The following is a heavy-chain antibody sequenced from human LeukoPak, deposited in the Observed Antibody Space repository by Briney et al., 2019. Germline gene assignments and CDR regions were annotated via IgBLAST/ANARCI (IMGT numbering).Heavy chain of an antibody. CDR1: GYTFTSYG. Sequence: ASVKVSCKASGYTFTSYGISWVRQAPGQGLEWTGWISAYNGNTNYAQKLQGRVTMTTDTSTSTAYMELRSLRSDDTAVYYCARVPYYLNYYYYYMDVWGKGTTVTVSS. CDR2: ISAYNGNT. CDR3: ARVPYYLNYYYYYMDV. V-gene: IGHV1-18*01. J-gene: IGHJ6*03. D-gene: IGHD3-10*01.